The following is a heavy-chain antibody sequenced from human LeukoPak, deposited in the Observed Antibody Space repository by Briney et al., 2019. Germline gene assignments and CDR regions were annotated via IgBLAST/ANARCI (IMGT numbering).Heavy chain of an antibody. CDR3: AREYNSGFDY. CDR1: GGSISSYY. Sequence: SETLSLTCTVSGGSISSYYWSWIRQPPGKGLEWIGYIYYSGSTNYNPSLKSRVTISVDTSKNQFSLKLSSVTAADTAVYFCAREYNSGFDYWGQGTLVTVSS. D-gene: IGHD6-19*01. J-gene: IGHJ4*02. V-gene: IGHV4-59*12. CDR2: IYYSGST.